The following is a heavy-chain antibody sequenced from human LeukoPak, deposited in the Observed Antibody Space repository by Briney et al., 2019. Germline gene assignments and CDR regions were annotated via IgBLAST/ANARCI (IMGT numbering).Heavy chain of an antibody. V-gene: IGHV1-18*01. J-gene: IGHJ5*02. CDR2: ISAYNGNT. CDR1: GYTFTSYG. Sequence: ASVKVSCKASGYTFTSYGISWVRQAPGQGLEWMGWISAYNGNTNYAQRLQGRVTMTTDTSTSTAYMELRSLRSDDTAVYYCARTPKRYSRFNWFDPWGQGTLVTVSS. D-gene: IGHD6-13*01. CDR3: ARTPKRYSRFNWFDP.